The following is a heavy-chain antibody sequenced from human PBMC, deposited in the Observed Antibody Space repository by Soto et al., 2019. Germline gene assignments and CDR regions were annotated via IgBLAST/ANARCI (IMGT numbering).Heavy chain of an antibody. CDR1: CGCMKSSSAY. D-gene: IGHD3-22*01. CDR3: ARGRFVRNEWLLLLSNWFDP. CDR2: INHSGST. V-gene: IGHV4-39*07. J-gene: IGHJ5*02. Sequence: SDTIALTSIVSCGCMKSSSAYWIWISEPAGNGLECIGEINHSGSTNYNPSLKSRVTISVDTSKNQFSLKLSSVTAADTAVYYCARGRFVRNEWLLLLSNWFDPWGQGTLVTVSS.